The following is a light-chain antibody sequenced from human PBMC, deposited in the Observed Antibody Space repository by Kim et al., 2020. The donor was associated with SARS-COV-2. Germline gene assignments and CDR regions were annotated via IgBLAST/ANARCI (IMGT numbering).Light chain of an antibody. CDR1: SSNIGSNY. V-gene: IGLV1-47*01. CDR3: AAWDDSLRV. CDR2: RNN. J-gene: IGLJ3*02. Sequence: QSVLTQPPSASGTPGQRVTISCSGSSSNIGSNYVYWYQQLPGTAPKLLIYRNNHRPSGVPDRFSGSKSGTSASLAISGLRSEDEADYYCAAWDDSLRVFGGGTQLTVL.